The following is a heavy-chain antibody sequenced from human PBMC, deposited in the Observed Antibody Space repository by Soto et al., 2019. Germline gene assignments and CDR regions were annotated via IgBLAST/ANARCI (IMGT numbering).Heavy chain of an antibody. J-gene: IGHJ4*02. V-gene: IGHV2-5*02. D-gene: IGHD6-19*01. CDR2: IYWDDDK. CDR1: GFSLSTSGVG. Sequence: SGPTLVNPTQTLTLTCTFSGFSLSTSGVGVGWIRQPPGKALEWLALIYWDDDKRYSPSLKSRLTITKDTSKNQVVLTMTNMDPVDTATYYCAHSIISSGWYGRPDPSAFDYWGQGTLVTVSS. CDR3: AHSIISSGWYGRPDPSAFDY.